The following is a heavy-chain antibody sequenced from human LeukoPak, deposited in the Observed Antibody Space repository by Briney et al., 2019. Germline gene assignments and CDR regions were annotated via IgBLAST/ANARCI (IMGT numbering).Heavy chain of an antibody. D-gene: IGHD3-10*01. J-gene: IGHJ4*02. Sequence: PGGSLRLSCAGSGFTFRNYWMVWARQPPGKGLEGVANIRQDGGDNHYVDSVKGRFTISRDNARNSLSLQMNSLRAEDTAVYYCTKWSTSGSYYTEWGQGTLVIVSS. CDR1: GFTFRNYW. CDR2: IRQDGGDN. V-gene: IGHV3-7*01. CDR3: TKWSTSGSYYTE.